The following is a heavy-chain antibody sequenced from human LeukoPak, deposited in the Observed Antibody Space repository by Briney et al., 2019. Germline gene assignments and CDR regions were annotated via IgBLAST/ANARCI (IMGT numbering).Heavy chain of an antibody. Sequence: PGGSLRLSXAASGFTFRSYSMNWVRQAPGKGLEWVSSISSSSSYIYYADSVKGRFTISRDNAKNSLYLQMNSLRAEDTAVYYCATGSGSYLDYFDYWGQGTLVTVSS. J-gene: IGHJ4*02. CDR2: ISSSSSYI. D-gene: IGHD3-10*01. CDR1: GFTFRSYS. CDR3: ATGSGSYLDYFDY. V-gene: IGHV3-21*01.